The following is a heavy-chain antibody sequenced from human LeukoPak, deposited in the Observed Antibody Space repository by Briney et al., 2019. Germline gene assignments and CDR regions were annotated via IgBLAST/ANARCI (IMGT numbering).Heavy chain of an antibody. CDR2: ISAYNGNT. J-gene: IGHJ4*02. V-gene: IGHV1-18*04. CDR1: GYTFTGYY. CDR3: ARARLYYYDSSGYPDY. D-gene: IGHD3-22*01. Sequence: ASVKVSCKASGYTFTGYYMHWVRLAPGQGLEWMGWISAYNGNTNYAQKLQGRVTMTTDTSTSTAYMELRSLRSDDTAVYYCARARLYYYDSSGYPDYWGQGTLVTVSS.